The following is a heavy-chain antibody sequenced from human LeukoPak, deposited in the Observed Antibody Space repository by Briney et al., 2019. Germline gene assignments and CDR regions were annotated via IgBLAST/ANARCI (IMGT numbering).Heavy chain of an antibody. CDR2: TYYRSKWYN. Sequence: SQTLSLTCAISGDSVSSNRATWTWIRQSPSRGLEWLGRTYYRSKWYNDYAVSVKSRLTINPDTSRNQLSLQLNSVTPEDTAVYYCARTDDAFDIWGQGTMVTVSS. V-gene: IGHV6-1*01. CDR3: ARTDDAFDI. CDR1: GDSVSSNRAT. J-gene: IGHJ3*02.